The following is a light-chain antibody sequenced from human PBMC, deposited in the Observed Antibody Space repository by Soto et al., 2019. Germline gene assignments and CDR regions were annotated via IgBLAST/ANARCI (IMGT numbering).Light chain of an antibody. CDR2: DVS. V-gene: IGLV2-14*01. J-gene: IGLJ2*01. CDR1: SSDVGGYNY. CDR3: SSYTSSSTPGV. Sequence: QSALTQPASVPGSPGQSITISCTGTSSDVGGYNYVSWYQQHPGKAPKLIIYDVSDRPSGVSNRFSGSKSGNTASLTISGLQAEHEADYYCSSYTSSSTPGVFGGGTKLTVL.